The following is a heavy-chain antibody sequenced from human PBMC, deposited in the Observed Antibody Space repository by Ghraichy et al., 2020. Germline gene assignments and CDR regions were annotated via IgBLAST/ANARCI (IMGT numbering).Heavy chain of an antibody. D-gene: IGHD5-12*01. V-gene: IGHV3-74*01. J-gene: IGHJ4*02. Sequence: GESLNISCAASGFTFSSSWMHWVRQAPGKGLVWVSRINRDGSSTAYADSVKGRFTISRDNAKDTLYLQMRDLRAEDTAVYYCARRDLSSGYDNWGQGTLVTVSS. CDR2: INRDGSST. CDR3: ARRDLSSGYDN. CDR1: GFTFSSSW.